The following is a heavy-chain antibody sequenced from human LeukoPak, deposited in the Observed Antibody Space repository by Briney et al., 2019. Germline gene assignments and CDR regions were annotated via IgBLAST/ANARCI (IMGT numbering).Heavy chain of an antibody. V-gene: IGHV3-53*01. CDR1: GFTVSSNY. CDR3: ARAGVLLRPYYCMDV. J-gene: IGHJ6*03. D-gene: IGHD1-26*01. CDR2: IYSGGST. Sequence: GGSLRLSCAASGFTVSSNYMSWVRQAPGKGLERVSVIYSGGSTCYADSVKGRFTISRDNAKNSPYLQMNSLRAEDTAVFYCARAGVLLRPYYCMDVWGKGTTVTVSS.